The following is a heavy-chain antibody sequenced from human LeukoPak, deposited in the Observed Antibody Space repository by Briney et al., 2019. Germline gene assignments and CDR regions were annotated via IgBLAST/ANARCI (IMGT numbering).Heavy chain of an antibody. J-gene: IGHJ4*02. CDR3: AKTTAGYSSGRYPGWPVDY. V-gene: IGHV3-23*01. D-gene: IGHD6-19*01. CDR1: GITLSNYG. CDR2: LSGSGGST. Sequence: GGSLRLSCAVSGITLSNYGMTWVRQAPGKGLEWVAGLSGSGGSTYYADSVKGRFTISRDNSKDTLYLQMNSLSAEDTAVYYCAKTTAGYSSGRYPGWPVDYWGQGTLVTVSS.